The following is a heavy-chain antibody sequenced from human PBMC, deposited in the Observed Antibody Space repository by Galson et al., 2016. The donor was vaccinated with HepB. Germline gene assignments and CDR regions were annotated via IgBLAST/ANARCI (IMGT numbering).Heavy chain of an antibody. J-gene: IGHJ5*01. Sequence: SLRLSCAGSGFIVSNHYLNWVRQAPGKGLEWVAIIYSGGATYYAESVKGRFTISRDNPKNTLYLQMDGLRVEDTAVYYCARDPGRIAAAGHLDSWGQGTLVTVSS. CDR3: ARDPGRIAAAGHLDS. V-gene: IGHV3-53*01. CDR1: GFIVSNHY. D-gene: IGHD6-13*01. CDR2: IYSGGAT.